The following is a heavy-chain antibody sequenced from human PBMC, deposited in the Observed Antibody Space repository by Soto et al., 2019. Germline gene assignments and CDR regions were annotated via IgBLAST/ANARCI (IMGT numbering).Heavy chain of an antibody. CDR3: VRQGDVDLGIDY. J-gene: IGHJ4*02. Sequence: EVQLVESGGGLVQPGGSLKLSCAASGFTFSGSAVHWVRQASGKGLEWVGRIRSKANSYATAYAASVKGRVTISRDDSKNTAYLQMNSLKTEDTAVYYCVRQGDVDLGIDYWGQGTLVTVSS. V-gene: IGHV3-73*02. D-gene: IGHD3-16*01. CDR2: IRSKANSYAT. CDR1: GFTFSGSA.